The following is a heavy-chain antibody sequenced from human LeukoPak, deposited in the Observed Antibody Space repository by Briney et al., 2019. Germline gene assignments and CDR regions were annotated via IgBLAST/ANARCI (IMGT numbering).Heavy chain of an antibody. J-gene: IGHJ5*02. CDR3: ARDGYGDSKVRFDP. V-gene: IGHV1-69*13. Sequence: ASVTVSCKASGGTFSSYAISWVRQAPGQGLEWMGGIIPIFGTANYAQKFQGRVTITADESTSTAYMELSSLRSEDTAVYYCARDGYGDSKVRFDPWGQGTLVTVSS. D-gene: IGHD4-17*01. CDR2: IIPIFGTA. CDR1: GGTFSSYA.